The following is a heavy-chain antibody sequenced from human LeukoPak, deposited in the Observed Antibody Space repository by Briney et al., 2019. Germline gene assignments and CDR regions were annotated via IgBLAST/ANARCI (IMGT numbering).Heavy chain of an antibody. CDR3: ARGGYGSRYYYYYYMDV. V-gene: IGHV4-34*01. CDR1: GGSFSVYY. Sequence: SETLSLTCAVYGGSFSVYYWSWLRHPPGKGREWIGEINHSGSTNYNPSLKSRVTISVDTSKNQFSLKLSSVTAADTAVYYCARGGYGSRYYYYYYMDVWGKGTTVTVSS. D-gene: IGHD3-10*01. CDR2: INHSGST. J-gene: IGHJ6*03.